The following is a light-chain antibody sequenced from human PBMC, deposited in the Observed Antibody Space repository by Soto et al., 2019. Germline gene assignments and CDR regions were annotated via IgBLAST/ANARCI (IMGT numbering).Light chain of an antibody. Sequence: DIQLTQSPSFLSASVGDRVTITCRASQGISSYLAWYQQKPGKAPNLLIHTASTLQSGVPSRFSGSGSGTEFTLTISSLQPEDFSTYDCQQRNSYPITFGQGTRLESK. V-gene: IGKV1-9*01. J-gene: IGKJ5*01. CDR3: QQRNSYPIT. CDR2: TAS. CDR1: QGISSY.